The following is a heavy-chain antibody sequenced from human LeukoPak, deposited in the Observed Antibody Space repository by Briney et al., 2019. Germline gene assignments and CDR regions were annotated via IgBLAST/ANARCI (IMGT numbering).Heavy chain of an antibody. J-gene: IGHJ4*02. Sequence: ASVKVSCKASGYTFTGYYMHWVRQAPGQGLEWMGWINPNSGGTNYAQKFQGRVTMTRDTSISTAYMELSRLRSDDTAVYYCARGGGITRIQLWWENYFDYWGQGTLVTVSS. CDR2: INPNSGGT. D-gene: IGHD5-18*01. V-gene: IGHV1-2*02. CDR1: GYTFTGYY. CDR3: ARGGGITRIQLWWENYFDY.